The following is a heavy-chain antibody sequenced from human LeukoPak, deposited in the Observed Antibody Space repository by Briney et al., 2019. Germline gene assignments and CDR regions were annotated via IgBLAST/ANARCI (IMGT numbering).Heavy chain of an antibody. CDR3: AKGAHYYDSSGYFLYFDY. CDR1: GFPFSTYA. J-gene: IGHJ4*02. V-gene: IGHV3-23*01. CDR2: ISGSGGTT. Sequence: GGSLRLSCKASGFPFSTYAMSWVRQAPGKGLKWVSAISGSGGTTYYADSVKGRFTISRDNSKNTLYLQMNSLRAEDTAVYYCAKGAHYYDSSGYFLYFDYWGQGTLVTVSS. D-gene: IGHD3-22*01.